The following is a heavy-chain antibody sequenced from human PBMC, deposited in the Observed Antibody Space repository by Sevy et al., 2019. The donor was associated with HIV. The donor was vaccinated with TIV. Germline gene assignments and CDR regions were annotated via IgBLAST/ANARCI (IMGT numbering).Heavy chain of an antibody. J-gene: IGHJ2*01. Sequence: GSLRLSCTVSGGSISVTNHYWACIRQTPGKGLERIGSIYYRGSTYYNPSLKSRVTISVDTSKNQFSLKLSSVTAADTSIYYCARHLETTDYGSAYFDLWGRGTLVTVSS. CDR1: GGSISVTNHY. CDR3: ARHLETTDYGSAYFDL. CDR2: IYYRGST. V-gene: IGHV4-39*01. D-gene: IGHD3-10*01.